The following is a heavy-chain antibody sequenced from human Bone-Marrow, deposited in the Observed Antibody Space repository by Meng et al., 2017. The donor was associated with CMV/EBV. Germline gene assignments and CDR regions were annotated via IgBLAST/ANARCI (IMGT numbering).Heavy chain of an antibody. CDR1: GFTFSSYW. V-gene: IGHV3-7*01. J-gene: IGHJ4*02. D-gene: IGHD3-22*01. CDR2: IKQDGSEK. Sequence: GESLKISCAASGFTFSSYWMSWVRQAPGKGLEWVANIKQDGSEKYYVDSVKGRFTISRDNAKNTLYLQMNSLRAEDTAVYYCARAQGYYLALPPTYWGQGTLVTVSS. CDR3: ARAQGYYLALPPTY.